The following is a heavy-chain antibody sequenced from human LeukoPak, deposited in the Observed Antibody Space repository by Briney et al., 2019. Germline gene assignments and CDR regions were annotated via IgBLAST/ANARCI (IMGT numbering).Heavy chain of an antibody. Sequence: GGSLRLSCAASGFTFSSYGMHWVRQAPGKGLEWVAFIRYDGSNKYYADSVKGRFTISRDNSKNTLYLQMNSLRAEDTAVYYCAKGFIWFGESEDALDIWGQGTMVTVSS. D-gene: IGHD3-10*01. CDR2: IRYDGSNK. CDR1: GFTFSSYG. V-gene: IGHV3-30*02. J-gene: IGHJ3*02. CDR3: AKGFIWFGESEDALDI.